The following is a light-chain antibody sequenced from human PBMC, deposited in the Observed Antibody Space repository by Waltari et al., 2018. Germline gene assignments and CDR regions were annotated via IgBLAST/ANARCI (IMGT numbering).Light chain of an antibody. CDR2: DVS. V-gene: IGLV2-14*03. J-gene: IGLJ1*01. CDR3: TSFTSSNTYV. CDR1: SSDIGKYNY. Sequence: QSALTQPASVSGSPGQSITISCSGTSSDIGKYNYVSWFQQHPGKAPKLMFYDVSNRPAGVSDRCSGSKSGNTASLTISGLQTEDESDYYCTSFTSSNTYVFGTGTKVTVL.